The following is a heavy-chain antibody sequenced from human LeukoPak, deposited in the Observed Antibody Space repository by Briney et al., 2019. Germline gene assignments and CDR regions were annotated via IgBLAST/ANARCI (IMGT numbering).Heavy chain of an antibody. D-gene: IGHD3-22*01. CDR3: ARGEVYYFDSSGFHQPPD. Sequence: SETLSLTCAVSGGSISSGGYSWSWIRQPPGKGLEWIGEINHSGSTNYIPSLKSRVTISVDTSKNQFSLRLRSVTAADTAVYYCARGEVYYFDSSGFHQPPDWGQGTLVIVSS. CDR1: GGSISSGGYS. V-gene: IGHV4-34*01. CDR2: INHSGST. J-gene: IGHJ4*02.